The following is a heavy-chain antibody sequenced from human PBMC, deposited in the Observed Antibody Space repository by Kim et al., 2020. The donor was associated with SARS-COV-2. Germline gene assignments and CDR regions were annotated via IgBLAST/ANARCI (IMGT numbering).Heavy chain of an antibody. V-gene: IGHV1-69*13. D-gene: IGHD2-8*02. CDR3: ARDLVEPYNWFDP. J-gene: IGHJ5*02. CDR1: GGTFSSYA. Sequence: SVKVSCKASGGTFSSYAISWVRQAPGQGLEWMGGIIPIFGTANYAQKFQGRVTITADESTSTAYMELSSLRSEDTAVYYCARDLVEPYNWFDPWGQGTLVTVSS. CDR2: IIPIFGTA.